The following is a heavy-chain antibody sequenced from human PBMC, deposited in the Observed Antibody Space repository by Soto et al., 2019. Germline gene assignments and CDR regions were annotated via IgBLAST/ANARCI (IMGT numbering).Heavy chain of an antibody. CDR1: GGSFSGYY. CDR3: ARESHDILTGPPWVWYFDL. CDR2: INDRGSI. D-gene: IGHD3-9*01. J-gene: IGHJ2*01. V-gene: IGHV4-34*01. Sequence: QVQLQQWGAGPLRPLETLSLTCGVSGGSFSGYYWAWIRQSPGKGLEWIGEINDRGSINYNPSVKSRVSISVDTSKNHSSLNLRSVTAADTAVYYCARESHDILTGPPWVWYFDLWGRGTLVTVSS.